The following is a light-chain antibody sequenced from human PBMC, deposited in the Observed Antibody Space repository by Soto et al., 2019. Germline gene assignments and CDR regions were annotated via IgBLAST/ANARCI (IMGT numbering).Light chain of an antibody. CDR1: SGSVSTTYY. Sequence: QAVVTQEPSFSVSPGGTVTLTCGLSSGSVSTTYYPSWYQQTPGQAPRTIIYSTNTRSSGVPDRFSGSLLGNKAALTIAGDQEDDESDYYCVLDMGSGIWVFGGGTKVTVL. CDR2: STN. CDR3: VLDMGSGIWV. J-gene: IGLJ3*02. V-gene: IGLV8-61*01.